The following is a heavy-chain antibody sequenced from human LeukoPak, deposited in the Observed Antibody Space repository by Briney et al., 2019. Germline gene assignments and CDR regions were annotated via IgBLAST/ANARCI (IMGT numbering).Heavy chain of an antibody. D-gene: IGHD3-22*01. CDR2: MNPNSGNT. CDR3: ATLTTDSSGYSDWFDP. CDR1: GYTFTSSD. J-gene: IGHJ5*02. V-gene: IGHV1-8*03. Sequence: ASVKVSCKASGYTFTSSDINWVRQVTGQGLEWMGWMNPNSGNTGYAQKFQGRVTITRNTSISTAYMELSSLRSEDTAVYYCATLTTDSSGYSDWFDPWGQGTLVTVSS.